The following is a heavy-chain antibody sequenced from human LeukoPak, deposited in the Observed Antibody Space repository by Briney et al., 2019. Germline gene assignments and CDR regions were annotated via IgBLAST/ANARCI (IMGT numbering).Heavy chain of an antibody. CDR1: GFTFSSYG. CDR3: ARSGGSTVFYYMDV. D-gene: IGHD2-2*01. V-gene: IGHV3-33*01. Sequence: GGSLRLSCAASGFTFSSYGMHWVRQAPGKGLEWVAVIWYDGSNKYYADSVKGRFTISRDNSKNTLYLQMNSLRAEDTAVYYCARSGGSTVFYYMDVWGKGTTVTVSS. J-gene: IGHJ6*03. CDR2: IWYDGSNK.